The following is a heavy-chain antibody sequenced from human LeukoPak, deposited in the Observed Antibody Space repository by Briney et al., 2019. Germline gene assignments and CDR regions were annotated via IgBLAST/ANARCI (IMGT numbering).Heavy chain of an antibody. CDR1: GGSISSYY. V-gene: IGHV4-59*01. CDR3: ARDKDGAAAGTDY. Sequence: SETLSLTCTVSGGSISSYYWSWIRQPPGKGLEWIGYIYYSGSTNYNPSLKSRVTISVDTSKNQFSLKLSSVTAADTAVCYCARDKDGAAAGTDYWGQGTLVTVSS. CDR2: IYYSGST. D-gene: IGHD6-13*01. J-gene: IGHJ4*02.